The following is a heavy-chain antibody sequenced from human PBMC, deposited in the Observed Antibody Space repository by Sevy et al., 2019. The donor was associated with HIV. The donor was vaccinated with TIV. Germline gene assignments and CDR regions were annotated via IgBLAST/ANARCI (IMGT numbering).Heavy chain of an antibody. CDR1: GGSFSGYY. V-gene: IGHV4-34*01. Sequence: SETLSLTCAVYGGSFSGYYWSWIRQPPGKGLEWIGEINHSGSTNYNPSLKSRVTISVDTSKNQFSLKLSSVTAADTAVYYCARGRGNSSDQDGWFDPWGQGTLVTVSS. J-gene: IGHJ5*02. CDR3: ARGRGNSSDQDGWFDP. CDR2: INHSGST. D-gene: IGHD6-6*01.